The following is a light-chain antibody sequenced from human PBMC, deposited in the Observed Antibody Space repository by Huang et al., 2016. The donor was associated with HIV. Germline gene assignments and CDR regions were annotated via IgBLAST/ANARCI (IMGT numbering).Light chain of an antibody. V-gene: IGKV1-39*01. CDR1: QSVTRF. CDR3: QQSYTVPYT. J-gene: IGKJ2*01. Sequence: DIQMTQSPSSLSASIGNRVTITCRASQSVTRFLNWYQQKPGKAPKLLIYTSSDLQRGVPSRFSGSGSGTEFTLTINSRQPEDFATYYCQQSYTVPYTFGQGTKLEIK. CDR2: TSS.